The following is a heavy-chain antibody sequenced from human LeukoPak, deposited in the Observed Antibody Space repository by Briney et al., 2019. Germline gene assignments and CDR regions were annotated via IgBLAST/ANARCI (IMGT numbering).Heavy chain of an antibody. J-gene: IGHJ5*02. CDR3: ARDQGVVPAAMISPSSWFDP. V-gene: IGHV1-18*01. D-gene: IGHD2-2*01. CDR1: GYTFTSYG. CDR2: ISAYNGNT. Sequence: GASVKVSCKASGYTFTSYGISWVRQAPGQGLEWVGWISAYNGNTHYAQKLQGRVTMTTDTSTSTAYMELMSLRSDDTAVYYCARDQGVVPAAMISPSSWFDPWGQGTLVTVSS.